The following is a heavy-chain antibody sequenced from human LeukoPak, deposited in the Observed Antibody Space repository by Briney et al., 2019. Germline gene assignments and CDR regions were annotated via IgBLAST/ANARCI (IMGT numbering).Heavy chain of an antibody. CDR2: IYPGDSDT. Sequence: PGESLKISCKGSGYSFTSYWIGWVRQMPGKGLEWMGIIYPGDSDTSYSPSFQGQVTISADKSISTSYLQWSSLKASDTAMYYCARPVGTTVTTFDYWGQGTLVTVSS. CDR1: GYSFTSYW. D-gene: IGHD4-17*01. V-gene: IGHV5-51*01. CDR3: ARPVGTTVTTFDY. J-gene: IGHJ4*02.